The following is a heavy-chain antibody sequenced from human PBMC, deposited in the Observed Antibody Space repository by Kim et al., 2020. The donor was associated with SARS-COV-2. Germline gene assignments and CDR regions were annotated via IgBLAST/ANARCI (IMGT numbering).Heavy chain of an antibody. D-gene: IGHD2-2*02. J-gene: IGHJ6*03. CDR2: ISWNSGSI. Sequence: GGSLRLSCAASGFTFGDYAMHWVRQAPGKGLEWVSGISWNSGSIGYADSVKGRFTISRDNAKNSLYLQMNSLRAEDTALYYCAKGPGYCSSTSCYNYYYYYYMDVWGKGTTVTVSS. V-gene: IGHV3-9*01. CDR3: AKGPGYCSSTSCYNYYYYYYMDV. CDR1: GFTFGDYA.